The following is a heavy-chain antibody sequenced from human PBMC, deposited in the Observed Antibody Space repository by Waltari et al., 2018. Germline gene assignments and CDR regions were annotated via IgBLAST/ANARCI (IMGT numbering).Heavy chain of an antibody. Sequence: QVQLQESGPGLVKPSETLSLTCTVSGYSISSGYYWGCIRQPPGKGLEWIGSIYHSGSTYYNPSLKSRVTISVDTSKNQFSLKLSSVTAADTAVYYCARDYYKGNWFDPWGQGTLVTVSS. D-gene: IGHD3-22*01. CDR3: ARDYYKGNWFDP. J-gene: IGHJ5*02. V-gene: IGHV4-38-2*02. CDR2: IYHSGST. CDR1: GYSISSGYY.